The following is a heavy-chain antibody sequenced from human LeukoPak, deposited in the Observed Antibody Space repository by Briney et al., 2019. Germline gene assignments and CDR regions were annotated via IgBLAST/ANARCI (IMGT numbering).Heavy chain of an antibody. D-gene: IGHD1-7*01. J-gene: IGHJ4*02. CDR1: GFTFSNFY. CDR3: ARDYNWNYDY. Sequence: PGRSLRLSCTASGFTFSNFYIAWIRQAPGKGLECVSYISDSGVTTYYADSVKGRFTISRDNAKNSLYLQMNSLRAEDTAVYYCARDYNWNYDYWGQGTLVTVSS. V-gene: IGHV3-11*04. CDR2: ISDSGVTT.